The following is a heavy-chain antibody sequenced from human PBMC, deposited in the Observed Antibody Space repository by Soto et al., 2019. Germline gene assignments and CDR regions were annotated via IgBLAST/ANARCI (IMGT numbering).Heavy chain of an antibody. CDR3: AREIRGYSYGRYYFDY. CDR2: INPSGGST. D-gene: IGHD5-18*01. CDR1: GYTFTSYY. J-gene: IGHJ4*01. V-gene: IGHV1-46*03. Sequence: QVQLVQSGAEVKKPGASVKVSCKASGYTFTSYYMHWVRQAPGQGLEWMGIINPSGGSTSYAQKFQGRVTMTRDTYTSTVYMELSTVRSEDTDAYYCAREIRGYSYGRYYFDYWGHGTLVTVSS.